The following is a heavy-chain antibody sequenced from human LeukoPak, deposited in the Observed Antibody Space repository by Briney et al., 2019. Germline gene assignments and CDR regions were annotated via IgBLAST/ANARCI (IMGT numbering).Heavy chain of an antibody. CDR3: ARELARARWELLFSNLYYYYGMDV. Sequence: GRSLRLSCAASGFTFSSYGMHWVRQAPGKGLEWVAVISYDGSNKYYADSVKGRFTISRDNSKNTLYLQMNSLRAEDTAVYYCARELARARWELLFSNLYYYYGMDVWGQGTTVTVSS. V-gene: IGHV3-30*03. J-gene: IGHJ6*02. D-gene: IGHD1-26*01. CDR1: GFTFSSYG. CDR2: ISYDGSNK.